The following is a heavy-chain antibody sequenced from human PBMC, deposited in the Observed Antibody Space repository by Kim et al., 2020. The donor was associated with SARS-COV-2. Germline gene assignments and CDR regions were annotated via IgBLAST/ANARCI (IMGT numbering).Heavy chain of an antibody. CDR3: AREGPNTYYFDY. J-gene: IGHJ4*02. V-gene: IGHV1-46*01. D-gene: IGHD3-16*01. Sequence: QKFQGIVTMTRDTAKSTVDMELSSLRSEDTAVYYCAREGPNTYYFDYWGQGTLVTVSS.